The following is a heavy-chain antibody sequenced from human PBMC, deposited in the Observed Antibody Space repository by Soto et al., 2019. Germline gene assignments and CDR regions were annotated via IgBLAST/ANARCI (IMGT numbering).Heavy chain of an antibody. CDR3: AGCGGCGWGCWFDP. CDR2: INPSGGST. J-gene: IGHJ5*02. D-gene: IGHD3-16*01. CDR1: GYTFTSYY. V-gene: IGHV1-46*03. Sequence: QVQLVQSGAEVKKPGASVKVSCKASGYTFTSYYMHWVRQAPGQGLEWMGIINPSGGSTSYAKKFPGRVAMTRDTTTSTGYMELRSMRSKDTAVYYCAGCGGCGWGCWFDPWGQGTLVTVSS.